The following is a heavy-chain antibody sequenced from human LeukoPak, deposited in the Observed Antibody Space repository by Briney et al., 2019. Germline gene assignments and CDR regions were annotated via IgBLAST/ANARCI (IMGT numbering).Heavy chain of an antibody. D-gene: IGHD1-1*01. CDR3: ARQLDDDPERAFDI. Sequence: GGSLRLSCAASGFTFSDYYMSWIRQAPGKGLEWVSYISSSGSTIYYADSVKGRFTISRDNAKNSLYLQMNSLRAEDTAVYYCARQLDDDPERAFDIWGQGTMVTVSS. CDR2: ISSSGSTI. J-gene: IGHJ3*02. CDR1: GFTFSDYY. V-gene: IGHV3-11*04.